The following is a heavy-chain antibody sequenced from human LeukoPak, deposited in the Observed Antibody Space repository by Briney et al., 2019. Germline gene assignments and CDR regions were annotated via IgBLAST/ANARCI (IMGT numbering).Heavy chain of an antibody. D-gene: IGHD6-6*01. CDR3: ARGIAARPPPYYYMDV. CDR1: GYTFTGYY. J-gene: IGHJ6*03. Sequence: ASVKVSCKASGYTFTGYYMHWVRQAPGQGLEWMGWINPNSGGTNYAQKFQGRVTITADKSTSTAYMELSSLRSEDTAVYYCARGIAARPPPYYYMDVWGKGTTVTVSS. V-gene: IGHV1-2*02. CDR2: INPNSGGT.